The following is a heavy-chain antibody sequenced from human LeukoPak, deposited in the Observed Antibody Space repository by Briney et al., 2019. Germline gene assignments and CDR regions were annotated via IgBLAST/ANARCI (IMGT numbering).Heavy chain of an antibody. D-gene: IGHD6-19*01. CDR3: ARGHVAGSDRHWDH. CDR2: VKSDGSEI. Sequence: GGSLGLSCAASGFTFSTYWMHWVRQPPGKGLVLVSRVKSDGSEISYADSVKGRFTISRDNAKNMLYLQMNSLSAEDTAVYYCARGHVAGSDRHWDHWGQGSLATVSS. V-gene: IGHV3-74*01. CDR1: GFTFSTYW. J-gene: IGHJ4*02.